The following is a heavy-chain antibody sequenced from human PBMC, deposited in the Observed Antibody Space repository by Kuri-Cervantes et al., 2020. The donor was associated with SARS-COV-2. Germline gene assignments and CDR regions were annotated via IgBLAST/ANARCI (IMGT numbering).Heavy chain of an antibody. V-gene: IGHV3-20*04. CDR2: INWNGGST. CDR3: ARHPYYDFWSGYTEYNWFDP. CDR1: GFTFDDYG. D-gene: IGHD3-3*01. Sequence: GGSLRLSCAASGFTFDDYGMSWVRQAPGKGLEWVSGINWNGGSTGYADYVKGRFTISRDNAKNSLYLQMNSLRAEDTAVYYCARHPYYDFWSGYTEYNWFDPWGQGTLVTVSS. J-gene: IGHJ5*02.